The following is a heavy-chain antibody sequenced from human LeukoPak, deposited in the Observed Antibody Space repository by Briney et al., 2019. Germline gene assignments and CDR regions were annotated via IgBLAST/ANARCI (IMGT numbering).Heavy chain of an antibody. V-gene: IGHV3-21*01. Sequence: GGSLRLSCAASGFTFSTYSMNWVRQAPGKGLEWVSSISSYSNYINYAKSVTGRFTICRDNAKNSLYLQMNSLRAEDTAVYYCARSRTTVTKDALDYWGQGTLVTVSS. J-gene: IGHJ4*02. CDR3: ARSRTTVTKDALDY. CDR1: GFTFSTYS. D-gene: IGHD4-17*01. CDR2: ISSYSNYI.